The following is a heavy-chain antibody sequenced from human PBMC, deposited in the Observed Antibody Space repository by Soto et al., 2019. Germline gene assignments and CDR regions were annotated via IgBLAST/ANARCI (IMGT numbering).Heavy chain of an antibody. V-gene: IGHV4-39*01. D-gene: IGHD4-4*01. CDR1: GGSISSSSYY. CDR3: ARHPDDFSNYRWFGP. Sequence: QLQLQESGPGLVKPSETLSLSCTVSGGSISSSSYYCAWIRQPPGKGLEWIGSIRSSGSTYYNPSLKSRVTISVDTSQNQFSLSLTSVTAEDTAVYYCARHPDDFSNYRWFGPWGQGTLVTVSS. J-gene: IGHJ5*02. CDR2: IRSSGST.